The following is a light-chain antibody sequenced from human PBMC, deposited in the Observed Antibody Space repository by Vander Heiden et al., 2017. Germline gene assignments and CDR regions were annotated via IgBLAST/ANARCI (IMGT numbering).Light chain of an antibody. CDR2: KAS. Sequence: DIQMTQSPSTLSASVGDRVTITCRASQSISSRLAWYQQKPGKARKLLIYKASSLESGVPSRFSGSGSGTEFTLTISSLQPDDFATYYCQQYNSYSLTFGGGTKVEIK. V-gene: IGKV1-5*03. CDR1: QSISSR. J-gene: IGKJ4*01. CDR3: QQYNSYSLT.